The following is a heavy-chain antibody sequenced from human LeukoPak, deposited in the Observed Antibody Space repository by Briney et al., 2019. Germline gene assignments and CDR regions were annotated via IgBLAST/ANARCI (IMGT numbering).Heavy chain of an antibody. J-gene: IGHJ4*02. CDR2: INHSGST. CDR1: GGSFSGYY. D-gene: IGHD3-3*01. V-gene: IGHV4-34*01. Sequence: SETLSLTCAVYGGSFSGYYWSRIRQPPGKGLGWIGEINHSGSTNYNPSLKSRVTISVDTSKNQFSLKLSSVTAADTAVYYCARGYYDFWSGYYTTRFFDYWGQGTLVTVSS. CDR3: ARGYYDFWSGYYTTRFFDY.